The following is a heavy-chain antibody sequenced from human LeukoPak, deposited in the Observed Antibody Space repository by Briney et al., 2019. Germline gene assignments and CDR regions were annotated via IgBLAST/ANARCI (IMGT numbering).Heavy chain of an antibody. CDR1: GFTFSSYE. Sequence: GGSLRLSCAASGFTFSSYEMNWVRQAPGKGLEWVSYISSSGSTRYYADSVKGRYTISRDNAKNSLYLQMNSLRAEDTAVYYCARVQTTVTTLDYWGQGTLVTVSS. V-gene: IGHV3-48*03. CDR2: ISSSGSTR. D-gene: IGHD4-17*01. J-gene: IGHJ4*02. CDR3: ARVQTTVTTLDY.